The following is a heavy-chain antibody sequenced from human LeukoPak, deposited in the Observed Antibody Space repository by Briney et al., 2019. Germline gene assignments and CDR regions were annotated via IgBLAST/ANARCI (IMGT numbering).Heavy chain of an antibody. CDR1: GGSISSSSYY. Sequence: SSETLSLTCTVSGGSISSSSYYWGWIRQPPGKGLEWIGSIYYSGSTYYNPSLKSRVTISVDTSKNQFSLKLSSVTAADTAVYYCVRDWNSGSYYLIDYWGQGTLVTVSS. V-gene: IGHV4-39*07. CDR3: VRDWNSGSYYLIDY. J-gene: IGHJ4*02. CDR2: IYYSGST. D-gene: IGHD1-26*01.